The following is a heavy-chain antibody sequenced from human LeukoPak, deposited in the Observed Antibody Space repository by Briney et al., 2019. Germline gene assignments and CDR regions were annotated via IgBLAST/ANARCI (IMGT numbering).Heavy chain of an antibody. D-gene: IGHD1-26*01. J-gene: IGHJ4*02. CDR3: TTGESMVGTTIHVRWAD. CDR2: IKTKTDGGTT. V-gene: IGHV3-15*01. CDR1: GFTFSNAW. Sequence: GGSLRLSCEASGFTFSNAWMSWVRQPPGKGLEWVGRIKTKTDGGTTDYAAPVKGRFTISRDDSKNTLYLEMNSLKTEDTAVYYCTTGESMVGTTIHVRWADWGQGTLVTVSS.